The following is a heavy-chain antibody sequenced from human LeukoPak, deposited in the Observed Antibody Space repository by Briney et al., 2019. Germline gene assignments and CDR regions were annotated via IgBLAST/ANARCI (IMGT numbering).Heavy chain of an antibody. D-gene: IGHD6-13*01. CDR2: IYSGGST. V-gene: IGHV3-66*01. CDR3: ARSAGSSWYQYYFDY. CDR1: GFTVSSNY. J-gene: IGHJ4*02. Sequence: GGSLRLSCAASGFTVSSNYMSWVRQAPGKGLEWVSVIYSGGSTYYADSVKGRFTISRDNSKNTRYLQMNSLRAEDTAVYYCARSAGSSWYQYYFDYWGQGTLATVSS.